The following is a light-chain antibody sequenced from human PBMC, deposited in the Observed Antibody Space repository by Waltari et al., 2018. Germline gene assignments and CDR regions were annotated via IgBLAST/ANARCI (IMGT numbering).Light chain of an antibody. CDR1: SSDVGAFYS. J-gene: IGLJ1*01. V-gene: IGLV2-14*01. CDR2: EVI. Sequence: QSALTQPASVSGYPGQSITISSTGTSSDVGAFYSVSWYQQHPGKAPQLIIYEVIRRPSGISDRFSGSKSDNTASLTIFDLQPEDEADYYCSSFTTRSTYAFGAGTKVTVL. CDR3: SSFTTRSTYA.